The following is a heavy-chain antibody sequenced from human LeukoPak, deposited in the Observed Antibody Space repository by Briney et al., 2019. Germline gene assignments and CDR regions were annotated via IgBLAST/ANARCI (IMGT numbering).Heavy chain of an antibody. CDR2: TNSDGSST. Sequence: GGSLRLSCAASGFPFSNYWMHWVRHAPGKGLVWVSHTNSDGSSTTYADSVKGRFTISRGNAKSTLFLQMNSLRADDTAVYYCARHRSLRAGWFDPWGQGTQVIVSS. CDR1: GFPFSNYW. CDR3: ARHRSLRAGWFDP. J-gene: IGHJ5*02. D-gene: IGHD3-10*01. V-gene: IGHV3-74*01.